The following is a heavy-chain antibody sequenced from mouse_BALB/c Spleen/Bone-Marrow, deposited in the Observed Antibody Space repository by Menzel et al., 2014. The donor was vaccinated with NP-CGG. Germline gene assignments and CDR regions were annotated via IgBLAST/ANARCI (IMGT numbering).Heavy chain of an antibody. CDR1: GYSFTNYW. V-gene: IGHV1-74*01. CDR3: ARFGNYEGFAY. Sequence: QVQLQQPGAELVRPGASVKLSCKASGYSFTNYWMNWVKQRPGQGLEWIGMIHPSDIETRLNQKFKDRATLTVDKSSSTAYMQLSSPTSEDSAVYYCARFGNYEGFAYWGQGTLVTVSA. J-gene: IGHJ3*01. D-gene: IGHD2-1*01. CDR2: IHPSDIET.